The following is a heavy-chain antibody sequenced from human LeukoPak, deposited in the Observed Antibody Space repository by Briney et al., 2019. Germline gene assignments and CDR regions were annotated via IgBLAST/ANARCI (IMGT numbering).Heavy chain of an antibody. J-gene: IGHJ4*02. D-gene: IGHD5-18*01. CDR1: GGSISSYY. Sequence: PSETLSLTCTVSGGSISSYYWSWIRLPPGKGLEWIGYIYYTGATYYNPSLESRVTISLDTSKNQFSLKLSSVTAADAAVYYCARAGYSYGTGYYFDYWGQGALVTVSS. V-gene: IGHV4-59*01. CDR2: IYYTGAT. CDR3: ARAGYSYGTGYYFDY.